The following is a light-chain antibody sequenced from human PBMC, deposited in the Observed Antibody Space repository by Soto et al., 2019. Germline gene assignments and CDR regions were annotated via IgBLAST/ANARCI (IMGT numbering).Light chain of an antibody. J-gene: IGKJ1*01. Sequence: DIQMTQSPSTLSASVGDRVTITCRASQNIGRYLVWHQQKPGKSPKLLISDVSSLASGVPSRFSGSGSGTEFTLTISSVQPDDSATYYCQQYKSYKTFGQGTKVDIK. V-gene: IGKV1-5*01. CDR1: QNIGRY. CDR2: DVS. CDR3: QQYKSYKT.